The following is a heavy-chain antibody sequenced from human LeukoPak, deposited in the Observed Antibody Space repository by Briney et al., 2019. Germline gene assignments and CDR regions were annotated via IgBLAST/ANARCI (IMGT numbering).Heavy chain of an antibody. CDR2: ISYDGSNK. Sequence: GGSLSLSCAASGFSFSSYGMEWVRQAPGKGLEWVAVISYDGSNKYYADSVKGRFTISRDNSKNTLYLQMNSLRAEDTALYYCAKDPSAAISGWFDPWGQGTLVTVSS. J-gene: IGHJ5*02. CDR1: GFSFSSYG. D-gene: IGHD2-2*01. V-gene: IGHV3-30*18. CDR3: AKDPSAAISGWFDP.